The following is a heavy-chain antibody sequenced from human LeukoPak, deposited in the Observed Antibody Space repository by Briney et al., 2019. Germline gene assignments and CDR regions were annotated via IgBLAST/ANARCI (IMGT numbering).Heavy chain of an antibody. CDR3: ARDLGNWEKREWYFDL. D-gene: IGHD1-1*01. Sequence: GGSLRLSCAASEFTFSSYSINWVRQDPGKGLEWVSYISSSSSNKYYADSVKGRFTISRDNAKNSLYLQMNSLRAEDTAVYYCARDLGNWEKREWYFDLWGRGTLVTVSS. V-gene: IGHV3-48*04. J-gene: IGHJ2*01. CDR2: ISSSSSNK. CDR1: EFTFSSYS.